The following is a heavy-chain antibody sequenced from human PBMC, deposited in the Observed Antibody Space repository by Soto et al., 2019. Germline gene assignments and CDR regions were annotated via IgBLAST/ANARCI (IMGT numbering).Heavy chain of an antibody. Sequence: QVQLVQSGAEVKKPGASVKVSCKASGYTFTSYDINWVRQATGQGLEWMGWMNPNSGNTGYAQKFQGRVTMTRNTSISKAYMEPSRLRSEDTAGYYCAGEAHSWSPHYWGQGNLVNVSS. CDR3: AGEAHSWSPHY. V-gene: IGHV1-8*01. CDR2: MNPNSGNT. J-gene: IGHJ4*02. D-gene: IGHD1-26*01. CDR1: GYTFTSYD.